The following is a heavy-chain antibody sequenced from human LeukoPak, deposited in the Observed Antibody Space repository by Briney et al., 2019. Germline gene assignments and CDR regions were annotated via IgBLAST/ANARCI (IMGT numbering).Heavy chain of an antibody. Sequence: GASVKVSCKASGYTFTSYYMHWVRQAPGQGLEWMGIINPSGGSTSYAQKFQGRVTMTRDMSTSTVYMELSSLRSEDTAVYYCVRDGTLAYCGGDCYSLSSFFDYWGQGTLVTVSS. CDR2: INPSGGST. V-gene: IGHV1-46*01. J-gene: IGHJ4*02. CDR3: VRDGTLAYCGGDCYSLSSFFDY. D-gene: IGHD2-21*02. CDR1: GYTFTSYY.